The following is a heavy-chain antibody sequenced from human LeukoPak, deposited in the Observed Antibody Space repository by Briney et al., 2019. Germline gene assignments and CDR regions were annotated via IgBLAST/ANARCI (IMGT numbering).Heavy chain of an antibody. D-gene: IGHD6-13*01. CDR3: ARDGGSSSWEIDY. Sequence: SDTLSLTCTVSGGSISSYYWSWIRQPPGKGLEWIGYIYYSGSTNYNPSLKSRVTISVDTSKNQFSLKLSSVTAADTAVYYCARDGGSSSWEIDYWGQGTLVTVSS. J-gene: IGHJ4*02. CDR1: GGSISSYY. CDR2: IYYSGST. V-gene: IGHV4-59*01.